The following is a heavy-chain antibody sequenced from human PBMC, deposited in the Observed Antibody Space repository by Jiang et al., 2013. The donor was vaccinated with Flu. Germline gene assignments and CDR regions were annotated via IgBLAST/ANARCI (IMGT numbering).Heavy chain of an antibody. CDR3: ARPPLDMIDAFDI. CDR1: YSFTSYW. Sequence: YSFTSYWIGWVRQMPGKGPEWMGIIYPGDSDTRYSPSFQGQVTISADKSISTAYLQWSSLKASDTAMYYCARPPLDMIDAFDIWGQGTMVTVSS. V-gene: IGHV5-51*01. CDR2: IYPGDSDT. D-gene: IGHD3-22*01. J-gene: IGHJ3*02.